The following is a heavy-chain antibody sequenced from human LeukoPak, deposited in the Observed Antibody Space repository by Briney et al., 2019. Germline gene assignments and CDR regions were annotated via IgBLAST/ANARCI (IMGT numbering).Heavy chain of an antibody. V-gene: IGHV3-23*01. CDR2: ISGSSGST. CDR1: GFTFSSYA. Sequence: GGSLRLSCAASGFTFSSYAMSWVRQAPGEGLVWVSTISGSSGSTYYADSVKGRFTISRDNSKNTLYLQMNSLRAEDTAVYYCARDGVADGVYFDYWGQGALVTVSS. J-gene: IGHJ4*02. CDR3: ARDGVADGVYFDY. D-gene: IGHD6-13*01.